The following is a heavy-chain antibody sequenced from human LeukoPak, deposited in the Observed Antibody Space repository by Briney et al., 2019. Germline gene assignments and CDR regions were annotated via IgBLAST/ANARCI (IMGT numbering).Heavy chain of an antibody. V-gene: IGHV3-23*01. CDR3: ARKSASGNYPLDY. CDR1: GFNFCSYS. J-gene: IGHJ4*02. CDR2: MSADSATT. D-gene: IGHD3-10*01. Sequence: GGSLRLSCAASGFNFCSYSMTWGRQAPGKGVEGGSVMSADSATTFYADSVKGRFTISRDKAKNTVFLKMSSLRAEDTALYYCARKSASGNYPLDYWGQGTLVTVSS.